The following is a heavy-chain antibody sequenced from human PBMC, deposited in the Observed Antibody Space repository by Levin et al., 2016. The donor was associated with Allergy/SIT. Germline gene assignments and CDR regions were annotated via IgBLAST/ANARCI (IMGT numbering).Heavy chain of an antibody. CDR3: ARGGIQLWPQVAY. J-gene: IGHJ4*02. CDR2: ISSSSSYI. Sequence: WIRQPPGKGLEWVSSISSSSSYIYYADSVKGRFTISRDNAKNSLYLQMNSLRAEDTAVYYCARGGIQLWPQVAYWGQGTLVTVSS. D-gene: IGHD5-18*01. V-gene: IGHV3-21*01.